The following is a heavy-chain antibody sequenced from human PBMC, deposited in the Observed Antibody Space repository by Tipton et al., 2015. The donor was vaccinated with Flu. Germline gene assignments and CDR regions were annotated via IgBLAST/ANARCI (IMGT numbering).Heavy chain of an antibody. J-gene: IGHJ4*02. D-gene: IGHD3-22*01. V-gene: IGHV4-4*07. CDR2: IYTSGST. CDR1: GGSISNYY. Sequence: TLSLTCTVSGGSISNYYWNWIRQPAGKGLEWIGRIYTSGSTNYNPSLKSRVTMSVDTSKNQFSLKLSSVTAADTAVYYCARDLKWSSAYYNPFGYWGQGTLVTVSS. CDR3: ARDLKWSSAYYNPFGY.